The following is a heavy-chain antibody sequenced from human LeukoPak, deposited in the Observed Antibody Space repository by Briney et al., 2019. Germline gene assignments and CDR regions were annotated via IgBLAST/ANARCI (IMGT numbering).Heavy chain of an antibody. Sequence: SETLSLTCTVSGGSISSYYWSWIRQPPGKGLEWIGYIYYSGSTNYNPSLKSRVTISVDTSKNQFSLKLSSVTAADTAVYYCARRAYGSRSFNRYYFDYWGQGTLVAVSS. D-gene: IGHD3-10*01. CDR1: GGSISSYY. V-gene: IGHV4-59*01. CDR2: IYYSGST. CDR3: ARRAYGSRSFNRYYFDY. J-gene: IGHJ4*02.